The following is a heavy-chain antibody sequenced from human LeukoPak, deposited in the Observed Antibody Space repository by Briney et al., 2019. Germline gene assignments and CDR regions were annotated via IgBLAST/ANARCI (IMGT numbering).Heavy chain of an antibody. J-gene: IGHJ4*02. D-gene: IGHD1-26*01. Sequence: PGGSLRLSCAASGFTFSSYAMSWVRQAPGKGLEWVSAISGSGAGTYYADSVKGRFTISRDNSKNTLYLQMNSLRAEDTAVYYCAKGDSGSSGEPYYFDYWGQGTLATVSS. V-gene: IGHV3-23*01. CDR2: ISGSGAGT. CDR1: GFTFSSYA. CDR3: AKGDSGSSGEPYYFDY.